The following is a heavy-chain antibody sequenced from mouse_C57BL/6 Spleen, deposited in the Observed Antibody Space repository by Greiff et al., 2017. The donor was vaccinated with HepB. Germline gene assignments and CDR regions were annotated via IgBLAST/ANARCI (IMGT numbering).Heavy chain of an antibody. CDR3: ARKLRLGELYYAMDY. D-gene: IGHD3-2*02. V-gene: IGHV1-82*01. CDR2: IYPGDGDT. J-gene: IGHJ4*01. CDR1: GYAFSSSW. Sequence: QVQLQQSGPELVKPGASVKISCKASGYAFSSSWMNWVKQRPGKGLEWIGRIYPGDGDTNYNGKFKGKATLTADKSSSTAYMQLSSLTSEDSAVYFCARKLRLGELYYAMDYWGQGTSVTVSS.